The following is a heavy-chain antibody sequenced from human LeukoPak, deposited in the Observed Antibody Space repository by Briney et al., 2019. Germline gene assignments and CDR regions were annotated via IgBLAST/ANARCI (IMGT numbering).Heavy chain of an antibody. J-gene: IGHJ4*02. V-gene: IGHV4-34*01. CDR1: GGSFSGYY. Sequence: SETLSLTCAVYGGSFSGYYWSWIRQPPGKGLEWIGEINHSGSTNYNPSLKSRVTISVDTSKNQFSLRLSSVTAADTAVYYCARDRVAYSTSPMDYWGQGTQVTVSS. CDR3: ARDRVAYSTSPMDY. CDR2: INHSGST. D-gene: IGHD6-6*01.